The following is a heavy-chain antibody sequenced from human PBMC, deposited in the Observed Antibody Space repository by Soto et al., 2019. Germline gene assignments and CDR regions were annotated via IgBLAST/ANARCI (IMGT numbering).Heavy chain of an antibody. Sequence: PGGSLRLSCAASGFTFSSYAMSRVRQAPGKGLEWVSAISGSGGSTYYADSVKGRFTISRDNSKNTLYLQMNSLRAEDTAVYYCAKDWAYYDFWSGSGNAFDIWGQVTMVTVSS. CDR3: AKDWAYYDFWSGSGNAFDI. CDR1: GFTFSSYA. V-gene: IGHV3-23*01. J-gene: IGHJ3*02. CDR2: ISGSGGST. D-gene: IGHD3-3*01.